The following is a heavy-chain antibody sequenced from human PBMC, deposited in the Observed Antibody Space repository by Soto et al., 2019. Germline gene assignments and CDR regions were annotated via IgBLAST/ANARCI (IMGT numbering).Heavy chain of an antibody. CDR3: ARHGFYGDYSSNYFDP. D-gene: IGHD4-17*01. CDR2: IYPSDSTT. V-gene: IGHV5-51*01. Sequence: GESLKISCKGSGYSFTNYWIAWVRQMPEKGLEYMGIIYPSDSTTRYSPSFQGQVTISADKSISTAYLQWNSLKASDTAMYYCARHGFYGDYSSNYFDPWGQGTLVTVSS. J-gene: IGHJ5*02. CDR1: GYSFTNYW.